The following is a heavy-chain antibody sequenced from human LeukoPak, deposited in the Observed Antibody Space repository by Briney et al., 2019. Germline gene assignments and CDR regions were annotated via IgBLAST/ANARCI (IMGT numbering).Heavy chain of an antibody. Sequence: GGSLRLSCVASGFTFSNYWMTWVRQAPGKGLEWVANINRDGSERYYVDSVKGRFTISRDDAKSSLYLQMNSLRAEDTAVYYCAMEGYSGNYPAYWGQGTLVTVSS. CDR3: AMEGYSGNYPAY. V-gene: IGHV3-7*04. CDR2: INRDGSER. J-gene: IGHJ4*02. D-gene: IGHD1-26*01. CDR1: GFTFSNYW.